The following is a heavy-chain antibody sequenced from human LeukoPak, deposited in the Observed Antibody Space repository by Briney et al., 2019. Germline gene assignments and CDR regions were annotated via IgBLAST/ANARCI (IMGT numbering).Heavy chain of an antibody. CDR2: IWYDGSNK. Sequence: PGGSLRLSCAASGFTFSSYGMHWVRQAPGKGLEWVAVIWYDGSNKYYADSVKGRFTISRDNSKNTLYLQMNSLRAEDTAVYYCARGTGYVWGSYRPPPFDYWGQGTLVTVSS. CDR3: ARGTGYVWGSYRPPPFDY. J-gene: IGHJ4*02. D-gene: IGHD3-16*02. CDR1: GFTFSSYG. V-gene: IGHV3-33*01.